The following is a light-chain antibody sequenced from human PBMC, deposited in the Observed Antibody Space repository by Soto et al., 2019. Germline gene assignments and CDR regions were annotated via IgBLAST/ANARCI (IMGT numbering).Light chain of an antibody. V-gene: IGKV4-1*01. J-gene: IGKJ1*01. CDR3: QQYYSVPQT. CDR2: WAS. CDR1: QSVLYSPNNKTY. Sequence: DIVMTQSPDSLAVSLGERATINCKSSQSVLYSPNNKTYLAWYQQKPGQPPKLLFHWASTRESAVPDRFSGSGSATDFTLTISSLQAEDVAVYYCQQYYSVPQTFGQGTKVELK.